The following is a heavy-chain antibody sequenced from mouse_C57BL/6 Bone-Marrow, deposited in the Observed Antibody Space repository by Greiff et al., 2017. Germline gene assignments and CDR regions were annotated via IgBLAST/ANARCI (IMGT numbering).Heavy chain of an antibody. D-gene: IGHD2-5*01. Sequence: EVQGVESGEGLVKPGGSLKLSCAASGFTFSSYAMSWVRQTPEQRLEWVAYISSGGDYIYYADTVKGRFTISRDNARNTLYLQMSSMKSEDTAMYYCTRERSNYLYAMDYWGQGTSVTVSS. CDR1: GFTFSSYA. CDR2: ISSGGDYI. CDR3: TRERSNYLYAMDY. J-gene: IGHJ4*01. V-gene: IGHV5-9-1*02.